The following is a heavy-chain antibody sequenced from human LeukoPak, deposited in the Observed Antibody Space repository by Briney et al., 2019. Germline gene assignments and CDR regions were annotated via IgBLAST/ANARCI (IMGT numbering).Heavy chain of an antibody. V-gene: IGHV4-39*01. D-gene: IGHD2-21*02. CDR3: ARSVVTAIAVDY. CDR1: GGSISSNSYH. Sequence: SETLSLTCTVSGGSISSNSYHWGWIRQPPGKGLEWIGSIYYSGSTYYNPSLKSRVTISVDTSKNQFSLTLSSVTATDTAVFYCARSVVTAIAVDYWGQGTLVTVSS. J-gene: IGHJ4*02. CDR2: IYYSGST.